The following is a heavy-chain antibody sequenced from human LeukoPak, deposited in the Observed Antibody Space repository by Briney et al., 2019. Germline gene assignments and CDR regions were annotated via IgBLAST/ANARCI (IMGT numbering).Heavy chain of an antibody. CDR2: ISAYNGNT. CDR1: GYTFTSYG. V-gene: IGHV1-18*04. Sequence: ASVKVSCKASGYTFTSYGISWVRQAPGQGLEWMGWISAYNGNTNYAQKLQGRVTMTTDTSTSTAYMELRSLRSDDTAVYYCARGRVGGYCSSTSCYAFDIWAKGQWSPSLQ. J-gene: IGHJ3*02. D-gene: IGHD2-2*01. CDR3: ARGRVGGYCSSTSCYAFDI.